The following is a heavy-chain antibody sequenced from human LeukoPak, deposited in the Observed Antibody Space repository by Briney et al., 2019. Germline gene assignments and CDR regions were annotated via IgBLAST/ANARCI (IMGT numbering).Heavy chain of an antibody. CDR1: GYTFTCYY. CDR2: INPNSGGT. J-gene: IGHJ3*02. D-gene: IGHD1-26*01. V-gene: IGHV1-2*06. Sequence: ASVKVSCKASGYTFTCYYMHWVRQAPGQGLEWMGRINPNSGGTNYAQKFQGRVTMTRDTSISTAYMELSRLRSDDTAVYYCARVPAKWELLRNAFDIWGQGTMVTVSS. CDR3: ARVPAKWELLRNAFDI.